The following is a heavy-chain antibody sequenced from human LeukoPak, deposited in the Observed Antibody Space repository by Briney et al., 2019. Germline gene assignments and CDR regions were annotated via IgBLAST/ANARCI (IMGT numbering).Heavy chain of an antibody. CDR1: GFIFSNYW. V-gene: IGHV3-74*01. J-gene: IGHJ4*02. CDR2: INEEGSDT. CDR3: AREGPDY. Sequence: PGGSLRLSCAASGFIFSNYWMHWVRQAPGKGLEWVSGINEEGSDTKYADSVRGQFTISRDNAKNTLSLQMNSLRADDTAVYYCAREGPDYWGPGTLVTVSS.